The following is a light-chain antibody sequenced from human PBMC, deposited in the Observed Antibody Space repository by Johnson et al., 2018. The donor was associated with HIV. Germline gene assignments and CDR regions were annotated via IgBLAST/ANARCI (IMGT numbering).Light chain of an antibody. J-gene: IGLJ1*01. Sequence: VLTQPPSVSAAPGQKVTISCSGSSSNIGNNFVSWYRLLPVTAPKLLIYENNKRPSGIPDLFSGSKSGTSATLGITGLQTGDEADYYCGTWDKSLNTGAVFGTGTKVTVL. CDR2: ENN. V-gene: IGLV1-51*02. CDR3: GTWDKSLNTGAV. CDR1: SSNIGNNF.